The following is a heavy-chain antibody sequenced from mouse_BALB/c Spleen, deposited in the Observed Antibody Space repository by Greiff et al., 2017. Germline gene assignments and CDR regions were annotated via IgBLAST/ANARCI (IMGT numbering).Heavy chain of an antibody. V-gene: IGHV14-3*02. CDR2: IDPANGNT. CDR1: GFNIKDTY. CDR3: EIYYYGSSYAMDY. J-gene: IGHJ4*01. D-gene: IGHD1-1*01. Sequence: VHVKQSGAELVKPGASVKLSCTASGFNIKDTYMHWVKQRPEQGLEWIGRIDPANGNTKYDPKFQGKATITADTSSNTAYLQLSSLTSEDTAVYYCEIYYYGSSYAMDYWGQGTSVTVSS.